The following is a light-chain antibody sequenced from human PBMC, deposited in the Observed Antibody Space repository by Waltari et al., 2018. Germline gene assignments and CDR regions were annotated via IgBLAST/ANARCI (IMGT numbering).Light chain of an antibody. CDR2: GNS. J-gene: IGLJ3*02. CDR1: RSNIGADYA. Sequence: QSALTQPPSVSGAPGQRVTISCTGSRSNIGADYAVPWYQQLPRTAPKLLTHGNSNRPSGVPDRFSGSKSGTSASLAITGLQAEDEADYYCQSYDNRLSAWVFGGGTKLTVL. V-gene: IGLV1-40*01. CDR3: QSYDNRLSAWV.